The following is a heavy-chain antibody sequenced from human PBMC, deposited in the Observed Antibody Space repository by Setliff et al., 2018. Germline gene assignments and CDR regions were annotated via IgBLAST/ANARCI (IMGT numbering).Heavy chain of an antibody. J-gene: IGHJ5*02. CDR2: INGDGTIT. CDR3: AKVKKQLIRGSGLDL. CDR1: GFTFSKYW. D-gene: IGHD3-10*01. V-gene: IGHV3-74*01. Sequence: PGGSLRLSCGAFGFTFSKYWMYWVRQVPGKGLVWVSRINGDGTITNYADSVKGRFTISRDNSQNTLYLQMDSLRPEDTAVYYCAKVKKQLIRGSGLDLWGQGTLVTVSS.